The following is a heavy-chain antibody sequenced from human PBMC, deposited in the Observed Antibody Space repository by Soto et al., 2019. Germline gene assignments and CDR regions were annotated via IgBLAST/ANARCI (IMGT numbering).Heavy chain of an antibody. D-gene: IGHD3-9*01. V-gene: IGHV1-3*04. CDR2: INTGSSNT. CDR3: ARAMPTAGYIYFDQ. CDR1: GYTFTSYG. Sequence: QVDLVQSGAEVKEPGASVRISCEASGYTFTSYGIHWVRQAPGQRLEWMGWINTGSSNTRYSPEFQARVTITRDTSASTAYMDLNSLRSEHTAVYYCARAMPTAGYIYFDQGGQGTLVTVSS. J-gene: IGHJ4*02.